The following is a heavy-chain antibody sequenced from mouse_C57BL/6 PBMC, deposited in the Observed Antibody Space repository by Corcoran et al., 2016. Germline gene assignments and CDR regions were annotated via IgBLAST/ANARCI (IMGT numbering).Heavy chain of an antibody. CDR3: ARSWSTTGDYFDY. D-gene: IGHD2-12*01. Sequence: QVQRQQSGAELMKPGASVKLSCKATGYTFTGYWIEWVKQRPGHGLEWIGEILPGSGSTNYNEKFKGKATFTADTSSNTAYMQPSSLTTEDSAIYDCARSWSTTGDYFDYWGQGTTLTVSS. V-gene: IGHV1-9*01. CDR2: ILPGSGST. CDR1: GYTFTGYW. J-gene: IGHJ2*01.